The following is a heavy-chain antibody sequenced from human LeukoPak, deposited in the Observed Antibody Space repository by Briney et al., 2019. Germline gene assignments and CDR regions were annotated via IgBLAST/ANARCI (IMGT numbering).Heavy chain of an antibody. J-gene: IGHJ4*02. D-gene: IGHD1-1*01. CDR2: INPSGGIT. CDR1: GYTFTNYY. Sequence: ASVKVSCKAPGYTFTNYYIYWVRQAPGQGLEWRGIINPSGGITSYAQKFQVRVTLTRDTSTSTVYMELSSLRSEDTAVYYCARGLNAWDYWGQGTLVTVSS. V-gene: IGHV1-46*01. CDR3: ARGLNAWDY.